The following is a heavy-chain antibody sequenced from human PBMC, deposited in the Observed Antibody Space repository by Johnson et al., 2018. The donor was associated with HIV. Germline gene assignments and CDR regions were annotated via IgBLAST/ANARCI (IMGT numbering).Heavy chain of an antibody. D-gene: IGHD6-19*01. CDR1: GFTFSDYY. Sequence: QVQLVESGGGLVKPGGSLRLSCAASGFTFSDYYMNWIRQAPGKGLEWVSYISSSGITIYYADSVKGRFTISRDNAKNSLSLLMNSLRHNDTAVYYCARAVARGQWLADGYIWGQGTTVTVSS. J-gene: IGHJ3*02. V-gene: IGHV3-11*04. CDR2: ISSSGITI. CDR3: ARAVARGQWLADGYI.